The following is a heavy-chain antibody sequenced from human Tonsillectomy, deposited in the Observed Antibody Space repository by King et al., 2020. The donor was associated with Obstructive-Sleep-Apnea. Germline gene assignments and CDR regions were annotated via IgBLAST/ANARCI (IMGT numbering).Heavy chain of an antibody. D-gene: IGHD3-22*01. J-gene: IGHJ6*02. V-gene: IGHV3-9*01. CDR1: GFTFDDYA. CDR3: AKGYYDSSGSPDHYYYGMDV. Sequence: QLVQSGGGLVQPGRSLRLSCAASGFTFDDYAMHWVRQAPGKGLEWVSGISWNSGSIGYADSVKGRFTISRDNAKNSLYLQMNSLRAEDTALYYCAKGYYDSSGSPDHYYYGMDVWGQGTTVTVSS. CDR2: ISWNSGSI.